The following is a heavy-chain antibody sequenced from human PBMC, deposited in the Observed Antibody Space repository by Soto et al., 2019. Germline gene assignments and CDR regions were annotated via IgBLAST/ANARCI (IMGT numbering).Heavy chain of an antibody. Sequence: EVQLVESGGGLVQPGGSLRLSCAASGFTFSDFHMDWVRQAPGKGLEWVGRTRNKGNSYTTDYAASVKGRFTISRDDSKNTLYLQMNSLRAEDTAVYYCAKEGWDSDYDSSGYAFDIWGQGTMVTVSS. CDR3: AKEGWDSDYDSSGYAFDI. D-gene: IGHD3-22*01. J-gene: IGHJ3*02. CDR1: GFTFSDFH. V-gene: IGHV3-72*01. CDR2: TRNKGNSYTT.